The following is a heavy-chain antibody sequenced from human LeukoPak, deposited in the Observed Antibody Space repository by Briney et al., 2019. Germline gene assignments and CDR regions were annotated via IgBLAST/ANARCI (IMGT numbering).Heavy chain of an antibody. V-gene: IGHV4-4*09. Sequence: PSETLSLTCTVSGGSISSYYWSWIRQPPGKGLEWIGYIYTSGSTNYNPSLKSRVTISVDTSKNQFSLKLSSVTAADTAVYYCASDGIEGDYYYMDVWGRGTTVTVSS. CDR1: GGSISSYY. D-gene: IGHD1-14*01. J-gene: IGHJ6*03. CDR3: ASDGIEGDYYYMDV. CDR2: IYTSGST.